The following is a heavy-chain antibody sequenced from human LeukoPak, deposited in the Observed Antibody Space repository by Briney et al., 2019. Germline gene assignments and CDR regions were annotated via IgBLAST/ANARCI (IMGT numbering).Heavy chain of an antibody. V-gene: IGHV1-69*05. CDR1: GGTFSSYA. Sequence: SVKVSCKASGGTFSSYAISWVRQAPGQGLEWMGGIIPIFGTANYARKFQGRVTITTDESTSTAYMELSSLRSEDTAVYYCANGGDDYDFWSGLSSWFDPWGQGTLVTVSS. CDR3: ANGGDDYDFWSGLSSWFDP. D-gene: IGHD3-3*01. J-gene: IGHJ5*02. CDR2: IIPIFGTA.